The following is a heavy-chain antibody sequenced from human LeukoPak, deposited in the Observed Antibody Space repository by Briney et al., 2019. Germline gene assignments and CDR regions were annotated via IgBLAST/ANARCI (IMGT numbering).Heavy chain of an antibody. CDR2: ISSSSSYI. CDR3: ARDYYDSSGLIDY. CDR1: GFTFSSYS. Sequence: PGGSLRPSCAASGFTFSSYSMNWVRQAPGKGLEWVSSISSSSSYIYYADSVKGRFTISRDNAKNSLYLQMNSLRAEDTAVYYCARDYYDSSGLIDYWGQGTLVTVSS. V-gene: IGHV3-21*01. D-gene: IGHD3-22*01. J-gene: IGHJ4*02.